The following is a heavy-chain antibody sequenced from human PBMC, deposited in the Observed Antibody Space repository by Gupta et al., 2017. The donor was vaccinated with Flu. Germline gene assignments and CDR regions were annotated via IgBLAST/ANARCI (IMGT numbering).Heavy chain of an antibody. D-gene: IGHD1-26*01. J-gene: IGHJ6*03. Sequence: QVQLQQWGAGLLKPSETLSLTCAVYGGSFCGSYWSWIRQPPGKGLEWIGEINHSGSNNYKPSLKSRVTISVDTSKNQFSLKLSDVTAADTGVYYCARLRRASFAYYMDVWGEGTTVTDSS. V-gene: IGHV4-34*02. CDR3: ARLRRASFAYYMDV. CDR1: GGSFCGSY. CDR2: INHSGSN.